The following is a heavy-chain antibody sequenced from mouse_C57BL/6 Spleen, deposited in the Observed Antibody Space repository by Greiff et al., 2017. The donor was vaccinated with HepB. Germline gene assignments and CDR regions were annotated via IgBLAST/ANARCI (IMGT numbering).Heavy chain of an antibody. CDR1: GYSITSGYY. J-gene: IGHJ2*01. Sequence: VQLQQSGPGLVKPTQSLSLTCSVTGYSITSGYYWNWIRQFPGNKLEWMGYISYDGSNNYNPSLKNRISITRDTSKNQFFLKLNSVTTEDTATYYCASNWDGDYWGQGTTLTVSS. D-gene: IGHD4-1*01. CDR2: ISYDGSN. CDR3: ASNWDGDY. V-gene: IGHV3-6*01.